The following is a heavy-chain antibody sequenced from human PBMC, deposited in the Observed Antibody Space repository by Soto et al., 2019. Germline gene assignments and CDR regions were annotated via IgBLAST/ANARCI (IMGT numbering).Heavy chain of an antibody. Sequence: EVQLVESGGGLVKPGGSLRLSCAASGFTFSNAWMNWVRQAPGKGLEWVGRIKSKTDGGTTDYAAPVKGRFTISRDDSKNTLYLQINSLKTDDTAVYYCTTAGTIFGDYYYYYYGMDVWGQGTTVTVSS. CDR1: GFTFSNAW. V-gene: IGHV3-15*07. J-gene: IGHJ6*02. D-gene: IGHD3-3*01. CDR3: TTAGTIFGDYYYYYYGMDV. CDR2: IKSKTDGGTT.